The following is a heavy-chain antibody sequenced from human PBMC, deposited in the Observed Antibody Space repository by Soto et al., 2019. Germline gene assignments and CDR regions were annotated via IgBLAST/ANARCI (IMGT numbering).Heavy chain of an antibody. Sequence: SETLSLTCAVYGGSFSGYYWSWIRQPPGKGLEWIGEINHSGSTNYNPSLKSRVTISVDTSKNQFSLKLSSVTAADTAVYYCARGQTMIALGYWGQGTLVTVS. J-gene: IGHJ4*02. D-gene: IGHD3-22*01. CDR3: ARGQTMIALGY. V-gene: IGHV4-34*01. CDR2: INHSGST. CDR1: GGSFSGYY.